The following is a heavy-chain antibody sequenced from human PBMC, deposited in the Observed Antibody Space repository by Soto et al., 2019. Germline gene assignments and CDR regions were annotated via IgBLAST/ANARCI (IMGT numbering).Heavy chain of an antibody. CDR3: ARDNGYLDV. CDR1: GGSIDSGGYY. D-gene: IGHD5-18*01. CDR2: IYYRGNA. J-gene: IGHJ6*02. V-gene: IGHV4-31*03. Sequence: PSETLSLTCTVSGGSIDSGGYYWTWIRQQPGKGLEWIGYIYYRGNAYYNPSLQSRVTMSVDTSKNHVFTKLSSVTVADTAMYYCARDNGYLDVGGQGTTVTVSS.